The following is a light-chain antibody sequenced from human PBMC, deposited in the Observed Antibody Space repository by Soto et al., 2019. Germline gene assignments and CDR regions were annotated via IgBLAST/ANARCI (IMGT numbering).Light chain of an antibody. CDR1: SSDVGGYNY. V-gene: IGLV2-14*01. J-gene: IGLJ1*01. Sequence: QSALTQPASVSGSPGQSITISCTGTSSDVGGYNYVSWYQQHPGKAPKLMIYDVSKRPSGVSNRFSGSKSGNTASLTIAGVEAEAEADYYCSSYTTSSTLLDVFGTGTKLTVL. CDR3: SSYTTSSTLLDV. CDR2: DVS.